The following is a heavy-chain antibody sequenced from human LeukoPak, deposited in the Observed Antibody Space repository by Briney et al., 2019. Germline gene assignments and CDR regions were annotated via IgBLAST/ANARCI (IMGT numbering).Heavy chain of an antibody. CDR2: INPNSGGT. D-gene: IGHD6-13*01. CDR1: GYTFTGYY. V-gene: IGHV1-2*06. J-gene: IGHJ4*02. Sequence: ASVKVSCKASGYTFTGYYMHWVRQAPGQGLEWMGRINPNSGGTNYAKKFQGRVTMTRDTSISTAYMELSRLRSDDTAVYYCARDSYSSSWAPLDYWGQRTLVTVSS. CDR3: ARDSYSSSWAPLDY.